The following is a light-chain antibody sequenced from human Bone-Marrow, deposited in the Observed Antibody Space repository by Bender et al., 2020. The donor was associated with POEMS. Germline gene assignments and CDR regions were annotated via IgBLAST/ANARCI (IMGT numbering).Light chain of an antibody. J-gene: IGLJ2*01. V-gene: IGLV2-23*02. CDR2: DVS. CDR1: SSDIGGFNL. CDR3: CSYADGTTFV. Sequence: QSALTQPASVSGSPGQSITISCTGTSSDIGGFNLVSWYQRHPGKAPKLMIYDVSERPAGVSNRFSGSKSGNTASLTISGLQDDDEADYYCCSYADGTTFVFGGGTKLTVL.